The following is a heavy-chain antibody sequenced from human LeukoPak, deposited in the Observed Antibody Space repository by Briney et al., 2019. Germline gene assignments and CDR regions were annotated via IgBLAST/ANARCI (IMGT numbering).Heavy chain of an antibody. V-gene: IGHV4-59*03. CDR3: ATGETGSTLGGY. CDR1: GGPLSAYY. D-gene: IGHD1-1*01. J-gene: IGHJ4*02. Sequence: SETLSLTCTVSGGPLSAYYWTWVRQPPGKGLEWIGYIYDNGNTNYNPSLKSRVTISVDTSKNQFSLKLSSVTAADTAVYYCATGETGSTLGGYWGQGTLVTVSS. CDR2: IYDNGNT.